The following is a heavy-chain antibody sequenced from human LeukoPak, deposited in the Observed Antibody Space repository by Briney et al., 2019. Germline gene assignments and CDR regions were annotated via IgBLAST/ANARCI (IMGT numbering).Heavy chain of an antibody. J-gene: IGHJ4*02. Sequence: SETLSLTCTVSGDSISSGGYYWSWIRQPPGKGLEWIGYIYHSGSTYYNPSLKSRVTISVDRSKNQFSLKLSSVTAADTAVYYCARLAKAVAGSFDYWGQGTLVTVSS. V-gene: IGHV4-30-2*01. D-gene: IGHD6-19*01. CDR3: ARLAKAVAGSFDY. CDR2: IYHSGST. CDR1: GDSISSGGYY.